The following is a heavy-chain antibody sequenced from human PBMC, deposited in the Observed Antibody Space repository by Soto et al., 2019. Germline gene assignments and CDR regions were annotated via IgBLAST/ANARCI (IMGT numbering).Heavy chain of an antibody. CDR3: VRAPEQRPFDY. J-gene: IGHJ4*02. CDR1: GFTLSDNW. V-gene: IGHV3-74*03. CDR2: IKSDGSSV. Sequence: EVQLVESGGGLVQPGGSLRLSCAASGFTLSDNWIHWVRRAPGKGLVWVSRIKSDGSSVTYADSVKSRFTFSRDNAKNTLYLQMDSLRVEDTAMYYCVRAPEQRPFDYWGQGTLVTVSS.